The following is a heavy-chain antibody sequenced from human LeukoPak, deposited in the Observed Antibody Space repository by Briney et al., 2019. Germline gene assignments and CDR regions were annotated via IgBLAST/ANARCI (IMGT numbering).Heavy chain of an antibody. Sequence: GGSLRLSCAASGFTSSSYWMSWVRQAPGKGLEWVANIKQDGSEKYYVDSVKGRFTISRDNAKNSLYLQMNSLRAEDTAVYYCARVDRQRNNDYWGRGTLVTVSS. CDR3: ARVDRQRNNDY. D-gene: IGHD1/OR15-1a*01. CDR1: GFTSSSYW. CDR2: IKQDGSEK. V-gene: IGHV3-7*01. J-gene: IGHJ4*02.